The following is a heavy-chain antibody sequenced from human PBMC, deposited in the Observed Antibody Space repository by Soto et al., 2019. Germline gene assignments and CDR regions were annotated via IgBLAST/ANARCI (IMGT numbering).Heavy chain of an antibody. V-gene: IGHV3-30*18. Sequence: AGGSLRLSCAASGFTFSSYGMHWVRQAPGKGLEWVAVISYDGSNKYYADSVKGRFTISRDNSKNTLYLQMNSLRAEDTAVYYCAKDPGDIVVVPAALYGMDVWGQGTTLTVSS. CDR3: AKDPGDIVVVPAALYGMDV. CDR1: GFTFSSYG. D-gene: IGHD2-2*01. CDR2: ISYDGSNK. J-gene: IGHJ6*02.